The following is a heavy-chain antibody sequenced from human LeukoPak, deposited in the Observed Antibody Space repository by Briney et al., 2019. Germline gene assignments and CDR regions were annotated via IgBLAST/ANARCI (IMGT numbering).Heavy chain of an antibody. CDR2: IDPSDSYA. J-gene: IGHJ4*02. CDR3: ARHAIAAADNRFDN. V-gene: IGHV5-10-1*01. Sequence: GESLRISCKVSGYRFASYLITWVRQMPGKGLEWMGSIDPSDSYAKYNPSFQGHVTISSDKSISTAYLQWSSLKASDTAMYYCARHAIAAADNRFDNWGQGTLVTVSS. CDR1: GYRFASYL. D-gene: IGHD6-13*01.